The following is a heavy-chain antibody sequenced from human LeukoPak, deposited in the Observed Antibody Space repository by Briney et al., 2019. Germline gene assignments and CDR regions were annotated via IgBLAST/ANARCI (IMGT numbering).Heavy chain of an antibody. CDR3: ARDGGWQAFDI. V-gene: IGHV1-69*05. CDR2: IIPIFGTA. J-gene: IGHJ3*02. D-gene: IGHD6-19*01. Sequence: ASVKVSCKASGGTFSSYAISWVRQAPGQGLEWMGGIIPIFGTANYAQKFQGRVTITTDESTSTAHMELSSLRSEDTAVYYCARDGGWQAFDIWGQGTMVTVSS. CDR1: GGTFSSYA.